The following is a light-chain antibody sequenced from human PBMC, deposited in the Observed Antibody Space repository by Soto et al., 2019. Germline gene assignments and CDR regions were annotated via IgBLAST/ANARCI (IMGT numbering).Light chain of an antibody. Sequence: EIVMTQSPLSLPVTPVEPASISFISTHILLSSNGYNYVDWYLQKPGQSPQLLIYLGSNRASGVPDRFSGSGSGTDFTLRITRVEAEDVGVYHCMQALQAPPTFGQGTKVDIK. J-gene: IGKJ1*01. CDR1: HILLSSNGYNY. V-gene: IGKV2-28*01. CDR3: MQALQAPPT. CDR2: LGS.